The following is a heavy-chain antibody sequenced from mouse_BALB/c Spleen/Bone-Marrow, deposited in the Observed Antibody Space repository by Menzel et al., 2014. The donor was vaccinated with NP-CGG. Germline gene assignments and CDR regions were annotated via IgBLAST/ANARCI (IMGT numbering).Heavy chain of an antibody. D-gene: IGHD2-3*01. V-gene: IGHV5-6-5*01. CDR1: GFSLSSYG. CDR2: IYDSGTI. CDR3: ARGTYDGSSTSYDL. Sequence: ESGGRLVTPGTPLTLTCTVSGFSLSSYGVSWVRQAPGKGLEWIGTIYDSGTITCASWAKGRFTISKTSSTTVDLRMTSLTTEDTATYFCARGTYDGSSTSYDLWGQGTLATVS. J-gene: IGHJ3*02.